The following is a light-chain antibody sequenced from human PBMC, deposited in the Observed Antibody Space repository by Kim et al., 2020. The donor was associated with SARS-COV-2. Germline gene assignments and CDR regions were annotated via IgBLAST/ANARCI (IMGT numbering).Light chain of an antibody. CDR2: GAS. CDR3: QQYGSSPPKLYT. V-gene: IGKV3-20*01. Sequence: GERATLSCRASQSVSSSYLAWYQQKPGQAPRLLIYGASSRATGIPDRFSGSGSGTDFTLTISRLEPEDFAVYYCQQYGSSPPKLYTFGQGTKLEI. CDR1: QSVSSSY. J-gene: IGKJ2*01.